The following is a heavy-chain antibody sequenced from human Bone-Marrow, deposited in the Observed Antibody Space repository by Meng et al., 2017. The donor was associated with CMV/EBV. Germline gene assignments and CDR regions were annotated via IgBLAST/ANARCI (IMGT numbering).Heavy chain of an antibody. Sequence: GGSLRLSCSASGFTVNNNYMTWVRQAPGKGLVWVSRVNSDGNDTPYADSVKGRFTISRDNAKNTLYLEMNSLRGEDTAVYYCARGLDTNMGPKYHYYYGLDVWGPGTTVTVSS. V-gene: IGHV3-74*01. J-gene: IGHJ6*02. D-gene: IGHD5-18*01. CDR2: VNSDGNDT. CDR3: ARGLDTNMGPKYHYYYGLDV. CDR1: GFTVNNNY.